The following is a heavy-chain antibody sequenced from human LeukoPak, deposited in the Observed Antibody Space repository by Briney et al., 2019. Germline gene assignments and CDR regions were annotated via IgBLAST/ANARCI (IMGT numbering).Heavy chain of an antibody. CDR3: ASFHYYGSGAYYLSY. V-gene: IGHV3-23*01. CDR1: GFTLSSYA. D-gene: IGHD3-10*01. CDR2: IGDSGATT. Sequence: GGSLRLSCAASGFTLSSYAMTWVRQAPGKGLEWVSDIGDSGATTYYADSVKGRFTISRDNSKNTLYLQMSSLREEDTAVYFCASFHYYGSGAYYLSYWGQGTLVTVSS. J-gene: IGHJ4*02.